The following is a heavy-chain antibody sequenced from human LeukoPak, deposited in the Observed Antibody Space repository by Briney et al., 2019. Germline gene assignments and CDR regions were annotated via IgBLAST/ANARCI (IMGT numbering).Heavy chain of an antibody. J-gene: IGHJ4*02. CDR3: ARFHCSSTSCQYYFDY. CDR2: IIPIFGTA. V-gene: IGHV1-69*06. CDR1: GGTFSSYA. Sequence: SVTVSCKASGGTFSSYAISWVRQAPGQGLEWMGRIIPIFGTANYAQKFQGRVTITADKSTSTAYMELSSLRSEDTAVYYCARFHCSSTSCQYYFDYWGQGTLVTVSS. D-gene: IGHD2-2*01.